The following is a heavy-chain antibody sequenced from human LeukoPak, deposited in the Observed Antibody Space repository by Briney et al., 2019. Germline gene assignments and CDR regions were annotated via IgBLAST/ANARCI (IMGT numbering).Heavy chain of an antibody. D-gene: IGHD3-10*01. CDR2: IYTSGST. Sequence: SETLSLTCTVSGGSISSYYWSWIRQPAGKGLEWIGRIYTSGSTNYNPSLKSRVIMSVDTSKNQFSLKLSSVTAADTAVYYCARAPYYGSGSYYNLGSRFDPWGQATLVTVSS. CDR3: ARAPYYGSGSYYNLGSRFDP. V-gene: IGHV4-4*07. CDR1: GGSISSYY. J-gene: IGHJ5*02.